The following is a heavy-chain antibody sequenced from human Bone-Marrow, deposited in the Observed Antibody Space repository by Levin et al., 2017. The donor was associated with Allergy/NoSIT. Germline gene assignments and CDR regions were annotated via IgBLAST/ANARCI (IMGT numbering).Heavy chain of an antibody. Sequence: PLASVKVSCKASGGTLGSNGISWVRQTPGQGLEYMGGIIPVLGTTHYARNFQGRVTITADGSTGTVYMAFLSLKFDDTATYYCARYISPRTFRLDPWGQGTLVIVSS. D-gene: IGHD2/OR15-2a*01. J-gene: IGHJ5*02. CDR1: GGTLGSNG. V-gene: IGHV1-69*13. CDR3: ARYISPRTFRLDP. CDR2: IIPVLGTT.